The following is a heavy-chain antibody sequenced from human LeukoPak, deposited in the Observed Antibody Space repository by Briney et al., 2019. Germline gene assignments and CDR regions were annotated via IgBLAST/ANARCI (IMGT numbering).Heavy chain of an antibody. CDR1: GFTFSSYA. CDR3: AKGSYYDSSGSFYFDY. CDR2: ISTSGDFT. Sequence: PGGSLRLSCATSGFTFSSYAMNWVRQAPGKGLECVSFISTSGDFTYYAASVKGRFTVSRDNSKNTLYLQMNSLRADDTAVYYCAKGSYYDSSGSFYFDYWGQGTLVTVSS. D-gene: IGHD3-22*01. V-gene: IGHV3-23*01. J-gene: IGHJ4*02.